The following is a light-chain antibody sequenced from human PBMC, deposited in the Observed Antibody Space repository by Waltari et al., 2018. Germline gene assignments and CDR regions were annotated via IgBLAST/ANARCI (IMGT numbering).Light chain of an antibody. V-gene: IGLV2-14*01. CDR2: EVS. CDR1: SSDVGSYNH. Sequence: QSALTQPASVSGSPGPSITISCTGPSSDVGSYNHVSWYQQHPGKAPQLIIYEVSPRPSGVSYRFSGSKSGNTASLTISGLQAEDEADYYCSSYTSSRTWVFGGGTKLTVL. CDR3: SSYTSSRTWV. J-gene: IGLJ3*02.